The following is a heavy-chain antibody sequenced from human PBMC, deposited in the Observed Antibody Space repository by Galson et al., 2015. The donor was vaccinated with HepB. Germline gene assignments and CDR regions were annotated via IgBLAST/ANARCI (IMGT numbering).Heavy chain of an antibody. CDR1: GFTFSSYS. CDR3: ARAVSRFITMIVGEIDY. J-gene: IGHJ4*02. Sequence: SLRLSCAASGFTFSSYSMNWVRQAPGKGLEWVSSISSSSSYIYYADSVKGRFTISTDNAKNSLYLQMNSLRAEDTAVYYCARAVSRFITMIVGEIDYWGQGTLVTVSS. V-gene: IGHV3-21*01. D-gene: IGHD3-22*01. CDR2: ISSSSSYI.